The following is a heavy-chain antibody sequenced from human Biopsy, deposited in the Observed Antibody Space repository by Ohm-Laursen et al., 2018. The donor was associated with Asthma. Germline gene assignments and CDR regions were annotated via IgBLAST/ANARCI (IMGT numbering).Heavy chain of an antibody. CDR3: ARVDTIFGVVIPIYYYYGMDV. V-gene: IGHV3-21*01. J-gene: IGHJ6*02. D-gene: IGHD3-3*01. CDR1: GFTFSSYS. Sequence: SLRLSCSAPGFTFSSYSMNWVRQAPGKGLEWVSSISSSSSYIYYADSVKGRFIISRDNAKNSLYLQMNSLRAEDTAVYYCARVDTIFGVVIPIYYYYGMDVWGQGTTVTVSS. CDR2: ISSSSSYI.